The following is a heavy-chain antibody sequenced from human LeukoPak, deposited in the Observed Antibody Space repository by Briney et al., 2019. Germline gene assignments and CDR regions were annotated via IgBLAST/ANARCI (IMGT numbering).Heavy chain of an antibody. CDR3: ARGVTVAGSDAFDV. CDR1: GGTFSSYA. V-gene: IGHV1-69*05. D-gene: IGHD6-19*01. CDR2: IIPIFGTA. Sequence: SVKVSCKASGGTFSSYAISWVRQAPGQGLEWMGGIIPIFGTANYAQKFQGRVTITTDESTSTAYMELSSLRSEDTAVYYCARGVTVAGSDAFDVWGQGTMVTVSS. J-gene: IGHJ3*01.